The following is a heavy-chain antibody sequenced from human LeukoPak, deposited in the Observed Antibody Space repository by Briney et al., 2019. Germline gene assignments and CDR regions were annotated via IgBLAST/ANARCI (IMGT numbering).Heavy chain of an antibody. J-gene: IGHJ5*02. Sequence: PSETLSLTCAVYGGSFSGYYWSWIRQPPGKGLEWIGEINHSGSTNYNPSLKSRVTISLDTSKNQLSLKLSSVTAADTAVYYCASSRGDYGWNWFDPWGQGTLVTVSS. CDR3: ASSRGDYGWNWFDP. D-gene: IGHD4-17*01. CDR2: INHSGST. CDR1: GGSFSGYY. V-gene: IGHV4-34*01.